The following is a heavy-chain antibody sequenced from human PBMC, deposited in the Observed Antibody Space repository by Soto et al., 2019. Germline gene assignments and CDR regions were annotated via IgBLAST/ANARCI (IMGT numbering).Heavy chain of an antibody. Sequence: GGSLRLSFAASGFIFSDYAMAWVRQAPGGGLEWVASITDSGYTASYAETVEGRFTVSRDNSKNKLHLQMNDLRAEDTATYYCAKNGQWLATPPEAWGQGTLVTVSS. V-gene: IGHV3-23*01. CDR1: GFIFSDYA. CDR2: ITDSGYTA. J-gene: IGHJ4*02. CDR3: AKNGQWLATPPEA. D-gene: IGHD6-19*01.